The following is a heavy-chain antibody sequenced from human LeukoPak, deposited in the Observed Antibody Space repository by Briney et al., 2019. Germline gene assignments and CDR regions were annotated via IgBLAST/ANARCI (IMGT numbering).Heavy chain of an antibody. V-gene: IGHV4-30-2*03. CDR3: TRDIGDFVSDF. D-gene: IGHD2-21*02. CDR2: IHYSGTT. Sequence: PSQTLSLTCAVSGGSINSGGYSWSWIRQPPGKGLEWIGSIHYSGTTHYNPSLQSRVTISADTSKNQFALDLRSVTAADTAVYYCTRDIGDFVSDFWGQGTLVTVSS. CDR1: GGSINSGGYS. J-gene: IGHJ4*02.